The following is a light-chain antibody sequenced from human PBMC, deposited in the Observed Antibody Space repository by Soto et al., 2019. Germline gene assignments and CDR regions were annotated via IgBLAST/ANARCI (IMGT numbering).Light chain of an antibody. J-gene: IGKJ4*01. CDR1: QSVSSY. V-gene: IGKV3-20*01. CDR2: GAS. Sequence: EIVLTQSPGTLSLSPGERATLSCRASQSVSSYLAWYQQKPGQAPRLLIYGASSRATGTPDRFSGSGSGTDFTLTISSLEPEDFAVYYCQQYGSPLTFGGGTKVDIK. CDR3: QQYGSPLT.